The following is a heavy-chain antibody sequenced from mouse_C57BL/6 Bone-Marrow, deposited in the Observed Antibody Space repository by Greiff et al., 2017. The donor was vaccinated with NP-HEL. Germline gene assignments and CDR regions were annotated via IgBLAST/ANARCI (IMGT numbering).Heavy chain of an antibody. CDR3: ARKASYGRSYEFAY. D-gene: IGHD1-1*01. Sequence: VQLQQPGAELVKPGASVKLSCKASGYTFTTYWMQWVKQRPGQGLEWIGEIDPSDSYTNYNQKFKGTATLTLDTSSSTAYMQPSSLTSEDSAVYYCARKASYGRSYEFAYWGQGTLVTVSA. CDR1: GYTFTTYW. J-gene: IGHJ3*01. CDR2: IDPSDSYT. V-gene: IGHV1-50*01.